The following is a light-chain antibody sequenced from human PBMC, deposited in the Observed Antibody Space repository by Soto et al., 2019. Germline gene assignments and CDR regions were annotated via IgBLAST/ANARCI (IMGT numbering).Light chain of an antibody. V-gene: IGLV2-14*01. CDR2: EVN. J-gene: IGLJ1*01. CDR1: SSDVGGYTY. Sequence: ALTQPASVSGSPRQSITISCTGASSDVGGYTYVSWYQQHPGEAPKLMIYEVNNRPSGVSNRFSGSKSGNTASLTISGLQAEDEADYYCSSYTSSSTLYVFGTGTKVTVL. CDR3: SSYTSSSTLYV.